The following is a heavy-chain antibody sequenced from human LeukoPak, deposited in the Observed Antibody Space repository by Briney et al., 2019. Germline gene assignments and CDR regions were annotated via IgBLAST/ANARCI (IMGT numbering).Heavy chain of an antibody. Sequence: GGSLRLSCSASGFTFSSYGMHWVRQAPGKGLEWVAFIRYDGSNKYYADSVKGRFTISRDNSKNTLYLQMNSLRAEDTAVYYCAKDNYYDSSGYYEGAFDYWGQGTLVTVSS. V-gene: IGHV3-30*02. CDR2: IRYDGSNK. CDR1: GFTFSSYG. J-gene: IGHJ4*02. CDR3: AKDNYYDSSGYYEGAFDY. D-gene: IGHD3-22*01.